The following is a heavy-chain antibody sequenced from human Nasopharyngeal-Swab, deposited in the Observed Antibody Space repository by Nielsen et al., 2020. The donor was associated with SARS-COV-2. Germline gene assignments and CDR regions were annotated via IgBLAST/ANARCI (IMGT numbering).Heavy chain of an antibody. Sequence: GESLKISCAASGFTFSSYSMNWVRQAPGKGLEWVSYISSSSRTIFYADSVKGRFTISRDNAKNSLYLQMNSLRAEDTAVYYCARDSFDLWFGELSYVAYPAFWDYWGQGTLVTVSS. CDR1: GFTFSSYS. J-gene: IGHJ4*02. CDR3: ARDSFDLWFGELSYVAYPAFWDY. V-gene: IGHV3-48*04. CDR2: ISSSSRTI. D-gene: IGHD3-10*01.